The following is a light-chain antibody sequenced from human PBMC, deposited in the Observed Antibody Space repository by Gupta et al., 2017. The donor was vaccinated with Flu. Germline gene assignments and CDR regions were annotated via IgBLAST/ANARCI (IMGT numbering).Light chain of an antibody. Sequence: PATLSWSPGERATLSCRASQSVRKYLAWYQQKPGQAPRLLIYDTSNRANGFPARFSGSGSGTEFTLTISSREPEDFAVYYCQHRSNCPVTFGQGTQLDIK. CDR3: QHRSNCPVT. V-gene: IGKV3-11*01. J-gene: IGKJ5*01. CDR2: DTS. CDR1: QSVRKY.